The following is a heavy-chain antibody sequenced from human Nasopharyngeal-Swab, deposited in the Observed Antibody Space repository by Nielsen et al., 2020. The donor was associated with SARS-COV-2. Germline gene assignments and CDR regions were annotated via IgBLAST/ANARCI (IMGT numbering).Heavy chain of an antibody. Sequence: GGSLRLSCAASGFTFSSYAMSWVRQAPGKGLEWVSAISGSGGSTYYADSVKGRFTISRDNSKNTLYLQMSSLRAEDTAVYYCVKDALSSSWGFLSPDYFDYWGQGTLVTVSS. D-gene: IGHD6-13*01. CDR3: VKDALSSSWGFLSPDYFDY. CDR1: GFTFSSYA. V-gene: IGHV3-23*01. CDR2: ISGSGGST. J-gene: IGHJ4*02.